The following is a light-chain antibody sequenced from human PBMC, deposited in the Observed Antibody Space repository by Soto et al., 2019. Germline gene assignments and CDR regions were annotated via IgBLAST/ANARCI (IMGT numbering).Light chain of an antibody. V-gene: IGLV2-8*01. CDR2: EVN. J-gene: IGLJ1*01. Sequence: QSALTQPPSASGSPGQSVTISCTGTSSDVGGYKYVSWYQQHPGKAPKLMIFEVNKRPSGVPDRFSGSKSGNTASLTVSGLQAEDEADYYCSSYAGINNVGVLGTGTKLTVL. CDR3: SSYAGINNVGV. CDR1: SSDVGGYKY.